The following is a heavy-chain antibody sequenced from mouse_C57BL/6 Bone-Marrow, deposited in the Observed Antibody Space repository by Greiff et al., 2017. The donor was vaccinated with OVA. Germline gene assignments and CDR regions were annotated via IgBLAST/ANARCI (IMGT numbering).Heavy chain of an antibody. J-gene: IGHJ3*01. CDR3: ARDSNYAAY. CDR1: GYTFTSYW. V-gene: IGHV1-50*01. Sequence: VQLQQSGAELVKPGASVKLSCKASGYTFTSYWMQWVKQRPGQGLEWIGEIDPSDSYTNYNQKFKGKATLTVDTSSSTAYMQLSSLTSEDSAVYYCARDSNYAAYWGQATLVTVSA. D-gene: IGHD2-5*01. CDR2: IDPSDSYT.